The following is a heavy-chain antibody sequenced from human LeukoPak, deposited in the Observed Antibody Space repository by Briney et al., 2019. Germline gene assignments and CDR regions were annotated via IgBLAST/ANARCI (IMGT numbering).Heavy chain of an antibody. V-gene: IGHV1-18*01. CDR1: GYTFTSYG. Sequence: ASVKVSCKASGYTFTSYGIIWVRQAPGQGLEWMGWISAYNGNTNYAQKLQGRVTMTTDTSTSTAYMELRSLRSDDTAVYYCARDSGYSYGYTLFDYWGQGTLVTVSS. CDR2: ISAYNGNT. J-gene: IGHJ4*02. D-gene: IGHD5-18*01. CDR3: ARDSGYSYGYTLFDY.